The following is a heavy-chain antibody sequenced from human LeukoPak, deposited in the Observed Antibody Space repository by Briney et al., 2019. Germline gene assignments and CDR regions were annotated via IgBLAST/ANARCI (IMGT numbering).Heavy chain of an antibody. CDR3: ARVSDQFSIDN. Sequence: GGSLRLSCAASGFTFSDHYMDWVRQAPGSGLEWVGRIRKRVNSYTTEYAASVKGRFTISRDDSKNSVDLQMNSLKIEDTAMHFCARVSDQFSIDNWGQGTLITVSS. CDR1: GFTFSDHY. V-gene: IGHV3-72*01. J-gene: IGHJ4*02. D-gene: IGHD2-2*01. CDR2: IRKRVNSYTT.